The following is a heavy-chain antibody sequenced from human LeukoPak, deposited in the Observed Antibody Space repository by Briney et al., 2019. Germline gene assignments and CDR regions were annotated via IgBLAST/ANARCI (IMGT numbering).Heavy chain of an antibody. CDR3: ARISLELSFDY. J-gene: IGHJ4*02. CDR1: AVSITSGSYY. Sequence: SETLSLTCTVSAVSITSGSYYWRWIRQHPGRGLEWIGYIYYGGRTYYNPSLKSRVTISVDTSKNQFSLKLSSVTAADTAVYYCARISLELSFDYWGQGTLVTVSS. V-gene: IGHV4-31*03. D-gene: IGHD3-16*02. CDR2: IYYGGRT.